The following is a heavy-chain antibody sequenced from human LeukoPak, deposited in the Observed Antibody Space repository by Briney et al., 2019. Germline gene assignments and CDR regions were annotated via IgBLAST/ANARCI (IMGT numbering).Heavy chain of an antibody. Sequence: QPGGSLRLSCAASGFTFSSYSMNWVRQAPGKGLEWVSYISSSSSTIYYADSVKGRFTISRDNAKNSLYLQMNSLRAEDTAVYYCARDLIQSGSYFEAVYWGQGTLVTVSS. J-gene: IGHJ4*02. CDR3: ARDLIQSGSYFEAVY. CDR1: GFTFSSYS. V-gene: IGHV3-48*01. D-gene: IGHD1-26*01. CDR2: ISSSSSTI.